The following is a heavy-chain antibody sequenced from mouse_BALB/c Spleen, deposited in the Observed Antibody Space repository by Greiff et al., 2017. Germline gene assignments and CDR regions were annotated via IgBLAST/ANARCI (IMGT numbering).Heavy chain of an antibody. Sequence: EVMLVESGGGLVQPGGSRKLSCAASGFTFSSFGMHWVRQAPEKGLEWVAYISSGSSTIYYADTVKGRFTISRDNPKNTLFLQMTSLKSEDTAMYYCARARSITTVVEGFAYWGQGTLVTVSA. D-gene: IGHD1-1*01. CDR3: ARARSITTVVEGFAY. CDR2: ISSGSSTI. J-gene: IGHJ3*01. CDR1: GFTFSSFG. V-gene: IGHV5-17*02.